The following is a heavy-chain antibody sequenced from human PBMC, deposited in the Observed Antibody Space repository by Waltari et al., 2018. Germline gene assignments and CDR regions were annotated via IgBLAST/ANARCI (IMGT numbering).Heavy chain of an antibody. Sequence: EVQLLEFGGGLVQPGGSLRLSCVGSGFTFSNYSMNWVRVAPGKGLDWVSSIGISTTYKFYADSVKGRFTVSRDNAKNSVYLQMNNLRVEDTAVYYCARGPWAPLDYWGQGVLVTVSS. V-gene: IGHV3-21*01. CDR1: GFTFSNYS. J-gene: IGHJ4*02. CDR3: ARGPWAPLDY. CDR2: IGISTTYK.